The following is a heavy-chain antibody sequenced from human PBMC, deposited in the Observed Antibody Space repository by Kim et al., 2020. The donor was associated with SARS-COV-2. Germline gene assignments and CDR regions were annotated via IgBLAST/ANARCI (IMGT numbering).Heavy chain of an antibody. D-gene: IGHD3-16*01. V-gene: IGHV3-30*01. J-gene: IGHJ6*02. Sequence: YADSVKGRFTIARDDSKNTLYLHMNSLRAEDTAVYYCARVLRGSYYYGMDVWGQGTTVTVSS. CDR3: ARVLRGSYYYGMDV.